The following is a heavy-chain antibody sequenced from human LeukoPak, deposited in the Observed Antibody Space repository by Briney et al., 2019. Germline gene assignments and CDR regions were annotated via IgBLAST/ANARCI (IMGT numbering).Heavy chain of an antibody. CDR2: INPNSGGT. CDR1: GYTFTGYY. J-gene: IGHJ4*02. Sequence: ASVKVSCKASGYTFTGYYMHWVRQAPGQGLEWMGWINPNSGGTNYAQKFQGRVTMTRDTSISTAYMELSRLRSDDTAVYYCARDLRGGYSYGEFDYWGQGTLVTVSS. CDR3: ARDLRGGYSYGEFDY. V-gene: IGHV1-2*02. D-gene: IGHD5-18*01.